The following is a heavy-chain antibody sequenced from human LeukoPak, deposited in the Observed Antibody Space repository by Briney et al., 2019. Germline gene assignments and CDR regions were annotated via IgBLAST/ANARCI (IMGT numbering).Heavy chain of an antibody. D-gene: IGHD5-18*01. J-gene: IGHJ4*02. CDR1: GGSVSNSLYY. V-gene: IGHV4-61*01. Sequence: SETLSLTCTVSGGSVSNSLYYWSWIRQPPGKGLEWIGYIYYNGDTNYNPSLKSRVIISIDTSSNPFSLRLNSMTAADTAVYYCARVLRAASWRSYDYWGQGSLVTVSS. CDR3: ARVLRAASWRSYDY. CDR2: IYYNGDT.